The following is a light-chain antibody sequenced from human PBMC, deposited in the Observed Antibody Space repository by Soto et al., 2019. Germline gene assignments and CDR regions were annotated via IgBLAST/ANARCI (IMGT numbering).Light chain of an antibody. J-gene: IGKJ1*01. CDR3: QQYDSYSSGP. CDR2: DAS. V-gene: IGKV1-5*01. CDR1: QTINTW. Sequence: DIQMTQSPSTLSASVGDRVTITCRASQTINTWLAWYQQKPGKAPKVLIFDASSSKTGVPSRFSGSGSGTEFTLTISNLQPDDFATYYCQQYDSYSSGPFGQGTKVDIK.